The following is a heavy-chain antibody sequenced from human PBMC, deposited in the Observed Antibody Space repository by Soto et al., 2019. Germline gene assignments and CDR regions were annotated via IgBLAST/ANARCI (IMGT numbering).Heavy chain of an antibody. D-gene: IGHD2-2*01. V-gene: IGHV3-74*01. CDR3: VRVAMPTNYCSSTTCPFDY. CDR1: GFTFNNYW. CDR2: INPDGSST. J-gene: IGHJ4*02. Sequence: PGGSLRLSCAASGFTFNNYWMYWVRQAPGKGLVWVSRINPDGSSTASADSVRGRLTISRDNARNTLYLQMSSLRAEDTAVYFCVRVAMPTNYCSSTTCPFDYWGQGTLVTVSS.